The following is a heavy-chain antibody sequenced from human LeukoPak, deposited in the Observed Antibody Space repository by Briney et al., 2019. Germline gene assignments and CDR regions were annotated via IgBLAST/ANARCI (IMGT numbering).Heavy chain of an antibody. CDR3: ARIDDSSGYYLDYFDY. Sequence: GASVTVSCKASGYTFTGYYMHWVRQAPGQGLEWMGWINPNSGGTNYAQKFQGRVTMTRDTSISTAYMELSRLRSDDTAVYYCARIDDSSGYYLDYFDYWGQGTLVTVSS. CDR1: GYTFTGYY. D-gene: IGHD3-22*01. V-gene: IGHV1-2*02. CDR2: INPNSGGT. J-gene: IGHJ4*02.